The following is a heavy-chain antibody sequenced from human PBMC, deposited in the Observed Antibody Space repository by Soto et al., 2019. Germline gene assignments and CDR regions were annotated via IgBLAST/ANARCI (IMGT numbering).Heavy chain of an antibody. Sequence: SETLSLTCTVSGGSISSGDYYWSWIRQSPGKGLEWIGHVYYSGNTDYNPSLKSRVTISVDTSKNQFSLNPSSVTAADTAVYYCARDYSSSSAYWGQGTLVTVSS. V-gene: IGHV4-30-4*01. CDR1: GGSISSGDYY. J-gene: IGHJ4*02. CDR3: ARDYSSSSAY. D-gene: IGHD6-6*01. CDR2: VYYSGNT.